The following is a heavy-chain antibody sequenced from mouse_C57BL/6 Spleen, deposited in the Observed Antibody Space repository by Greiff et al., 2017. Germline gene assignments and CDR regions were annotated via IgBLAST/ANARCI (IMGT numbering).Heavy chain of an antibody. J-gene: IGHJ4*01. Sequence: EVQLQESGAELVRPGASVKLSCTASGFNIKDYYMHWVKQSPDPGLEWIGRIDPEDGDPEYAPKFQGKATMSADTSSNTAYLQISSLTSEDTAAYYCTTRYYYGNDMDYWGQGTSVTVSS. D-gene: IGHD1-1*01. CDR2: IDPEDGDP. CDR1: GFNIKDYY. CDR3: TTRYYYGNDMDY. V-gene: IGHV14-1*01.